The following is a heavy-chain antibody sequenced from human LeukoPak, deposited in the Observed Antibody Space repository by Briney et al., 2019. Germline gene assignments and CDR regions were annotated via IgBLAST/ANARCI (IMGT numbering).Heavy chain of an antibody. CDR1: GYSFSSYW. CDR3: ASGSSWFGRFNY. V-gene: IGHV5-51*01. Sequence: GESLKISCKGSGYSFSSYWIGWVRQMPGKGLEWMGIIYPGDSDTKYSPSFQGLVTISADKSISTAYLQWSSLNASDTAIYYCASGSSWFGRFNYWGQGTLVTVSS. J-gene: IGHJ4*02. D-gene: IGHD6-13*01. CDR2: IYPGDSDT.